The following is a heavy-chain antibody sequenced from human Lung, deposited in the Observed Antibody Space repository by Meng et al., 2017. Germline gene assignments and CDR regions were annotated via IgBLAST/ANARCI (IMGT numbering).Heavy chain of an antibody. CDR2: INPNSGGT. D-gene: IGHD2-21*01. Sequence: QVQRVQSGADVKNPGASVKVSCKAAGYTFTAYYIHWVRQAPGQGLEWMGRINPNSGGTNFAQKFQGRVIMTRDTSISTAYMELSSLGFDDTAVYYCAKALGWGSSPDYWGQGILVTVSS. CDR1: GYTFTAYY. J-gene: IGHJ4*02. CDR3: AKALGWGSSPDY. V-gene: IGHV1-2*06.